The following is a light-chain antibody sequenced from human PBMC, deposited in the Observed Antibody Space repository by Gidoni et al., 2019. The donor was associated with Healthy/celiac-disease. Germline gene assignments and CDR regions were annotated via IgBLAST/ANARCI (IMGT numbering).Light chain of an antibody. CDR3: QAWDRSTDVV. CDR1: KLGDKY. J-gene: IGLJ2*01. V-gene: IGLV3-1*01. Sequence: SYELTQPPSVSVSPGQTASITCSGDKLGDKYACWYQQKPGQSPVLVIYQDSKRPSGIPERFSGSNSGNTATLTISGTQAMDEADYYCQAWDRSTDVVFGGGTKLTVL. CDR2: QDS.